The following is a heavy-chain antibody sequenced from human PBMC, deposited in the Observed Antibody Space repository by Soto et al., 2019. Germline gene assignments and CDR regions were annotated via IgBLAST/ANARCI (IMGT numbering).Heavy chain of an antibody. D-gene: IGHD1-26*01. CDR1: GYTFTHHD. CDR2: MNPKSGET. V-gene: IGHV1-8*01. Sequence: QVQLVQSGAEVKKPGASVRVSCTASGYTFTHHDVNWVRQAPGQGPEWMGWMNPKSGETGYAQIXQGRXKXTXXTSISTAYMELXXXRXXXXXXXFXXXGIVGGSTRAFDVXGXXXXXTVSS. J-gene: IGHJ3*01. CDR3: XXGIVGGSTRAFDV.